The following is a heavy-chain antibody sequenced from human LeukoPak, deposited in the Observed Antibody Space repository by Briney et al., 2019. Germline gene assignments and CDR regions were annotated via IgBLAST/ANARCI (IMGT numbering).Heavy chain of an antibody. CDR1: GYTFTSYA. Sequence: ASVKVSCKASGYTFTSYAIHWVRQAPGQRLEWMGWISAGNGNTKYSQNFQGRVTFISNTSATTAFMELRSLRSEDAAVYYCARDSGSGSNDYWGQGTLVTASS. D-gene: IGHD1-26*01. J-gene: IGHJ4*02. CDR2: ISAGNGNT. CDR3: ARDSGSGSNDY. V-gene: IGHV1-3*01.